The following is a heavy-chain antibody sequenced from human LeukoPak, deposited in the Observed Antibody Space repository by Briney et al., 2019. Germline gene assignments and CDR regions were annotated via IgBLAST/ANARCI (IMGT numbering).Heavy chain of an antibody. CDR1: GYTFTGYY. Sequence: ASVKVSCKASGYTFTGYYMHWVRQAPGQGLEWMGWINPNSGGTNYAQKFQGWVTMTRDTSISTAYMELSRLRSDDTAVYYCATSYCSSTSCLPWDFDYWGQGTLVTVSS. D-gene: IGHD2-2*01. V-gene: IGHV1-2*04. CDR2: INPNSGGT. J-gene: IGHJ4*02. CDR3: ATSYCSSTSCLPWDFDY.